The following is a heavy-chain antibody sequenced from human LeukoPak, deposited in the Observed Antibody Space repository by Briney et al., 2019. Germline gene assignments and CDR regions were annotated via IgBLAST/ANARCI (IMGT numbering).Heavy chain of an antibody. D-gene: IGHD3-22*01. CDR2: IKQDGSEK. V-gene: IGHV3-7*01. CDR1: GFTFSSYW. J-gene: IGHJ3*02. CDR3: ARDLRVYYYDSSGPGI. Sequence: GGSLRLSCAASGFTFSSYWMSWVRQAPGKGLEWVANIKQDGSEKYYVDSVKGRFTISRDNAKNSLYLQMNSLRAEDTAVYYCARDLRVYYYDSSGPGIWGQGTMVTVSS.